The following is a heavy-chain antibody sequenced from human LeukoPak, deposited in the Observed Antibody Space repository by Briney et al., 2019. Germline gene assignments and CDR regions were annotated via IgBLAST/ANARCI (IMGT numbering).Heavy chain of an antibody. CDR3: ARDPVRTVFDY. D-gene: IGHD4-17*01. J-gene: IGHJ4*02. V-gene: IGHV4-34*01. CDR1: GGSFSGYY. CDR2: INHSGST. Sequence: SSETLSLTCAVYGGSFSGYYWSWIRQPPGKGLEWIGEINHSGSTNYNPSLKSRVTISVDTSKSQFSLKLSSVTAADTAVYYCARDPVRTVFDYWGQGTLVTVSS.